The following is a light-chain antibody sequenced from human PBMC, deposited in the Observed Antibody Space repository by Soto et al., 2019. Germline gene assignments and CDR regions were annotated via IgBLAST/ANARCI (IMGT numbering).Light chain of an antibody. CDR1: QSISTW. Sequence: DIQMTQSPSTLSASVGDRVTITCRASQSISTWLAWYQQKPGKAPKLLIYKASSSEGGVPSRFSGSGFGTEFTLTISNLQPEDSATYYCQQYDTYTGAFGQGTKV. CDR3: QQYDTYTGA. V-gene: IGKV1-5*03. CDR2: KAS. J-gene: IGKJ1*01.